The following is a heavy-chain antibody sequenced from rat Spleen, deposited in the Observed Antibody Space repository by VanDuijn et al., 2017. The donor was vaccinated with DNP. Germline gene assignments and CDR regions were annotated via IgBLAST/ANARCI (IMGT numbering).Heavy chain of an antibody. D-gene: IGHD3-1*01. CDR3: TRDPRLSPPFDY. V-gene: IGHV5-31*01. Sequence: EVQLVESGGGLVQPGRSLKLSCVASGFIFNNYWMTWIRQAPGKGLDWIASISNTGGSTYYPDSVKGRFTISRDNAKSTLYLQMNSLRSEDTATYHCTRDPRLSPPFDYWGQGVMVTVSS. CDR2: ISNTGGST. CDR1: GFIFNNYW. J-gene: IGHJ2*01.